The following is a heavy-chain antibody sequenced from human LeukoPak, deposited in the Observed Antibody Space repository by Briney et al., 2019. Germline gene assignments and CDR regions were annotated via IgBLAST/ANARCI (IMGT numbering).Heavy chain of an antibody. V-gene: IGHV3-7*04. CDR2: INQDGSEK. Sequence: GGSLRLSCAASGFTFSSYWMSWVRQAPGRGLEWVANINQDGSEKYYVDSVKGRFTISRDNARNSLYLQMNSLGVDDTAVYFCSGDPGDYWGQGTLVSVSS. CDR3: SGDPGDY. J-gene: IGHJ4*02. CDR1: GFTFSSYW. D-gene: IGHD7-27*01.